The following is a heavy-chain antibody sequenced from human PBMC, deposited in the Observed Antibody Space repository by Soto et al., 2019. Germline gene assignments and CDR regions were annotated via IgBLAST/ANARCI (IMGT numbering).Heavy chain of an antibody. V-gene: IGHV1-18*01. Sequence: GASVKVSCKASGYTFTSYGISWVRQAPGQGLEWMGWISAYNGNTNYAQKLQGRVTMTTDTSTSTAYMELRSLRSDDTAVYYCARLLPPSYYSYSYGMDVWGQGTTVTASS. D-gene: IGHD2-15*01. CDR3: ARLLPPSYYSYSYGMDV. J-gene: IGHJ6*02. CDR2: ISAYNGNT. CDR1: GYTFTSYG.